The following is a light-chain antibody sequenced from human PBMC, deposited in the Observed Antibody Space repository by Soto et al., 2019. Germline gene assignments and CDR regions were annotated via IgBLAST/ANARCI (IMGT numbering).Light chain of an antibody. CDR2: DAS. J-gene: IGKJ1*01. V-gene: IGKV1-5*01. CDR1: QSINTW. CDR3: HSGT. Sequence: DIQMTQSPSTLSASVGDRVTITCRASQSINTWLAWYQQSPGKVPKLLIYDASTLASGVPARFSGSGSGTEFTLTISSLQPDDFATYYCHSGTFCQGTKVEIK.